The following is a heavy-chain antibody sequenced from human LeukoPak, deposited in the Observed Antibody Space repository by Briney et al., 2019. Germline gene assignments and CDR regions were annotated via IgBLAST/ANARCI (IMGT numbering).Heavy chain of an antibody. CDR2: ISSSGSTI. J-gene: IGHJ4*02. Sequence: GSLRLSCAASGFTFSDYYMSWIRQAPGKGLEWVSYISSSGSTIYYSDSVKGRFTISRDNSKNTLYLQMNSLRAEDTAVYYCAKDSGYCLDYWGQGTLVTVSS. D-gene: IGHD3-22*01. CDR1: GFTFSDYY. CDR3: AKDSGYCLDY. V-gene: IGHV3-11*04.